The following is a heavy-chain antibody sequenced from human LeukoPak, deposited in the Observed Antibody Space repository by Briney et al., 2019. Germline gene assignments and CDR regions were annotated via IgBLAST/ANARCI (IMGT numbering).Heavy chain of an antibody. J-gene: IGHJ4*02. CDR3: AKDSRRDIVVVPAATAPPDY. CDR2: ISSSSSTT. Sequence: PGGSLRLSCAASGLTFSTYSMNWVRQAPGKGLEWVSYISSSSSTTYYADSVKGRFTISRDNSKNTLYLQMNSLRAEDTAVYYCAKDSRRDIVVVPAATAPPDYWGQGTLVTVSS. V-gene: IGHV3-48*01. D-gene: IGHD2-2*01. CDR1: GLTFSTYS.